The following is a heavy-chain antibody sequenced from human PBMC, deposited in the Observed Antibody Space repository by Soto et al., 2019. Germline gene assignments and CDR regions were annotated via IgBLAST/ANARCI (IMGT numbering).Heavy chain of an antibody. CDR2: IDTSGST. CDR1: GCYLSTYY. J-gene: IGHJ4*02. CDR3: ARGGHDFWSGPFDY. V-gene: IGHV4-4*07. D-gene: IGHD3-3*01. Sequence: PSETLSLTCPASGCYLSTYYCNSIRQPAGKGLEWIGRIDTSGSTNYNPSLKSRVTMSVDTSENQFSLKLSSVTAAETAVYYCARGGHDFWSGPFDYWGQGSLVTVSS.